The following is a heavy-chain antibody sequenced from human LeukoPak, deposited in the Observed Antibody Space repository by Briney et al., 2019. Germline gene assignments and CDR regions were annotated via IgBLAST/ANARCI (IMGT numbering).Heavy chain of an antibody. J-gene: IGHJ4*02. Sequence: PGRSLRLSCAASGFTFSSYGMHWVRQAPGKGLEWVAVIWYDGSNKYYADSVKGRFTISRDNSKNTLYPQMNSLRAEDTAVYYCARAFSGGSYPQAPRYWGQGTLVTVSS. V-gene: IGHV3-33*01. CDR2: IWYDGSNK. CDR1: GFTFSSYG. CDR3: ARAFSGGSYPQAPRY. D-gene: IGHD1-26*01.